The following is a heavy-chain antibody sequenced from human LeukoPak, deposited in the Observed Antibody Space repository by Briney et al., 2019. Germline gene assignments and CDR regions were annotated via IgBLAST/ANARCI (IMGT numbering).Heavy chain of an antibody. Sequence: PGGSLRLSCAASGFTFSKYAMHWVRQTPGKGLEWVAAIWNDGSDENYADSVKGRVTISSDNSKNTLYLQMNSLRAEDTAVYYCAFEIGRSQGAFDIWGQGTMITVSS. V-gene: IGHV3-33*01. D-gene: IGHD1-26*01. CDR3: AFEIGRSQGAFDI. CDR1: GFTFSKYA. J-gene: IGHJ3*02. CDR2: IWNDGSDE.